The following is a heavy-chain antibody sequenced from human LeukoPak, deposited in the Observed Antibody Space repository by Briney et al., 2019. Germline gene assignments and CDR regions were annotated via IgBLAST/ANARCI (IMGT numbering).Heavy chain of an antibody. CDR2: INHSGST. Sequence: SETLSLTCAVYGGSFSGYYWSWIRQPPGKGLEWIGEINHSGSTNYNPSLKSRVTISVDTSKNQFSLKLSSVTAADTAVYYCAGGYRGYSYGYRYGFDYWGQGTLVTVSS. D-gene: IGHD5-18*01. CDR3: AGGYRGYSYGYRYGFDY. CDR1: GGSFSGYY. V-gene: IGHV4-34*01. J-gene: IGHJ4*02.